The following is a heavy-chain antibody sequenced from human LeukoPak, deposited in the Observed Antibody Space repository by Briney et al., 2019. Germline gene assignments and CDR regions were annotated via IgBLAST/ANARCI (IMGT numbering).Heavy chain of an antibody. CDR2: IYYSGST. V-gene: IGHV4-39*01. J-gene: IGHJ4*02. CDR3: ARRQWPYYFDY. Sequence: PSETLSLTCTVSGGSISSSSYYWGWIRQPPGKGLEWIGSIYYSGSTYYHPSLKSRVTISVDTSKNQFSLKLSSVTAADTAVYYCARRQWPYYFDYWGQGTLVTVSS. D-gene: IGHD6-19*01. CDR1: GGSISSSSYY.